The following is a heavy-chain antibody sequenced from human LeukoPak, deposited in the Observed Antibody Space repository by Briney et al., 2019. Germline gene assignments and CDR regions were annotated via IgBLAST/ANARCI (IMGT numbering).Heavy chain of an antibody. CDR2: ISSSSSYK. CDR3: ARALRPSSSWPRDHYYYYGMDV. D-gene: IGHD6-13*01. V-gene: IGHV3-21*01. CDR1: GFTFSCYS. Sequence: HGVSLRLSCAASGFTFSCYSMNWVRQAPGKGLEWFSSISSSSSYKYYADSVKGRFTISRDNAKNSLYLQMNSLRAEDMAVYYCARALRPSSSWPRDHYYYYGMDVWGQGTTVTVSS. J-gene: IGHJ6*02.